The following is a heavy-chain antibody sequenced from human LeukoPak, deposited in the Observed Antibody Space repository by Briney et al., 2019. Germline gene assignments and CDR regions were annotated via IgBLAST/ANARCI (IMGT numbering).Heavy chain of an antibody. CDR3: ARDRSRFYY. D-gene: IGHD2-2*01. CDR2: IKEDGNEK. CDR1: GLNFSNYW. V-gene: IGHV3-7*01. J-gene: IGHJ4*02. Sequence: GGSLRLSCAASGLNFSNYWMSWVRQAPGKGLEWVANIKEDGNEKYYVDSVKGRFTISRDNAKKSLYLQMNSLRAEDTAVYYCARDRSRFYYWGQGTPVTVSS.